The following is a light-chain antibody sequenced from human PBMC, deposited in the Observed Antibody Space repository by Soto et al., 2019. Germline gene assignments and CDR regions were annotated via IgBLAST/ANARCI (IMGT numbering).Light chain of an antibody. J-gene: IGKJ1*01. V-gene: IGKV3-20*01. Sequence: EIVLTQSPGTLSLSPGERTTISCRASQSVSSSYLAWYQQKPGQAPRLLIYGASSRATGIPDRFSGSGSGTDFTLTISRLEPEDFAVYYCQQYGSSLTWTFGQGTKV. CDR2: GAS. CDR1: QSVSSSY. CDR3: QQYGSSLTWT.